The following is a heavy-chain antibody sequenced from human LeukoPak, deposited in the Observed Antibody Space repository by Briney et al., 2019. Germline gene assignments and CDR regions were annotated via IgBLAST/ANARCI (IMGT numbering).Heavy chain of an antibody. CDR2: MYHSGTT. D-gene: IGHD3-22*01. J-gene: IGHJ3*02. Sequence: SETLSLTCTVSGYSISSGFYWGWIRQPPGKGLEWIGSMYHSGTTYYNASLKSRVTISVDTSKKQFSLKLNSATAADTAVYYCARTNYYDSSGYSRGASDIWGQGTMVTVSS. V-gene: IGHV4-38-2*02. CDR3: ARTNYYDSSGYSRGASDI. CDR1: GYSISSGFY.